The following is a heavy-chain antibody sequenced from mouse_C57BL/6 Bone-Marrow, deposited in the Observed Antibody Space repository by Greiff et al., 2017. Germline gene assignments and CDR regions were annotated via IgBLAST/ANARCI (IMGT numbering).Heavy chain of an antibody. Sequence: EVQRVESGAELVRPGASVKLSCTASGFNIKDDYMHWVKQRPEQGLEWIGWIDPENGDTEYASKFQGKATITADTSSNTAYLQLSSLTSEDTAVYYCTTWDDGYTGYFDVWGTGTTVTVSS. D-gene: IGHD2-3*01. J-gene: IGHJ1*03. CDR1: GFNIKDDY. V-gene: IGHV14-4*01. CDR2: IDPENGDT. CDR3: TTWDDGYTGYFDV.